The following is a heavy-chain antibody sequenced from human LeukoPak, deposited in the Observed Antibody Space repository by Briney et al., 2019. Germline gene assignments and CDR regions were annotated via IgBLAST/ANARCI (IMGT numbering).Heavy chain of an antibody. CDR3: ARDRIDYSNYEWYFDL. V-gene: IGHV4-30-4*01. J-gene: IGHJ2*01. D-gene: IGHD4-11*01. Sequence: LXXXXXXGSIXXXXYYXXXIXXPXGXGLXWXXYIYYSGSTYYNPSLKSRVTISVDTSKNQFSLKLSSVTAADTAVYYCARDRIDYSNYEWYFDLWGRGTLVTVSS. CDR2: IYYSGST. CDR1: XGSIXXXXYY.